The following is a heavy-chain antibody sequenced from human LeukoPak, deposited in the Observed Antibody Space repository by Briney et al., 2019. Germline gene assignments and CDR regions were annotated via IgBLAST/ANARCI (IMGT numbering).Heavy chain of an antibody. J-gene: IGHJ3*02. D-gene: IGHD3-22*01. CDR1: GGPISSSSYY. Sequence: PSETLSLTCTVSGGPISSSSYYWGWVRQPPGKGLEWIGSIYYSGSTYYNPSLKSRVTISVDTSKNQFSLKLSSVTAADTAVYYCARAENYYDSSDDAFDIWGQGTMVTVSS. CDR2: IYYSGST. V-gene: IGHV4-39*07. CDR3: ARAENYYDSSDDAFDI.